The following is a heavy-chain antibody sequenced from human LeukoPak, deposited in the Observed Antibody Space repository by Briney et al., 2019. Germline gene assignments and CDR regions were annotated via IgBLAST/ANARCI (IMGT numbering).Heavy chain of an antibody. D-gene: IGHD3-10*01. CDR3: AREGINYYGSGRYYYYYYMDV. CDR2: INPNSGGT. Sequence: PVASVKVSCKASGYTFTGYYMHWVRQAPGQGLEWMGWINPNSGGTNYAQKFQGRVTMTRDTSISTAYMELSRLRSDDTAVYYCAREGINYYGSGRYYYYYYMDVWGNGTTVTISS. V-gene: IGHV1-2*02. J-gene: IGHJ6*03. CDR1: GYTFTGYY.